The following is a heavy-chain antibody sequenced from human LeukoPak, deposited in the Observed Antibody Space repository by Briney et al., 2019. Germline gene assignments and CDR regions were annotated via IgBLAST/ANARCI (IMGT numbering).Heavy chain of an antibody. CDR1: GFTFSNYW. V-gene: IGHV3-7*01. CDR3: ARGPPYGSQSEYFDY. Sequence: GGSLRLSCAASGFTFSNYWMTWVRQAPGKGLEWVASVKKDASEKYYVDSVKGRFTISRDNAKNSLYLQMNSLSVEDTAVYYCARGPPYGSQSEYFDYWGQGTLVTVSS. D-gene: IGHD3-10*01. CDR2: VKKDASEK. J-gene: IGHJ4*02.